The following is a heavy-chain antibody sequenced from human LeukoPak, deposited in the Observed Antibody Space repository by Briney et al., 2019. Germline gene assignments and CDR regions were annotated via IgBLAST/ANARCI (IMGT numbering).Heavy chain of an antibody. D-gene: IGHD7-27*01. Sequence: PGGSLRLSCAASGFAFSSYWMHWVRQAPGKGLEWVAVIWYDGSNKYYADSVKGRFTISRDNSKNTLYLQMNSLRAEDTAVYYCARVVWGDYYFDYWGQGTLVTVSS. V-gene: IGHV3-33*08. CDR3: ARVVWGDYYFDY. J-gene: IGHJ4*02. CDR2: IWYDGSNK. CDR1: GFAFSSYW.